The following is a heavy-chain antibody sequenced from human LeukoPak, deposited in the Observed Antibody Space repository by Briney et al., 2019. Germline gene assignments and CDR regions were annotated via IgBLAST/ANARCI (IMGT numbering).Heavy chain of an antibody. J-gene: IGHJ4*02. CDR1: GYSFTTYW. D-gene: IGHD3-10*01. Sequence: GESLKISCKGSGYSFTTYWIGWVRQMPGKGLEWMGIIYPGDSDTRYSPSFQGQVTISADKSINTAYLQWSSLKASDTARYYCARSMVRGVISSTLDYWGQGTLVTVSS. CDR3: ARSMVRGVISSTLDY. V-gene: IGHV5-51*01. CDR2: IYPGDSDT.